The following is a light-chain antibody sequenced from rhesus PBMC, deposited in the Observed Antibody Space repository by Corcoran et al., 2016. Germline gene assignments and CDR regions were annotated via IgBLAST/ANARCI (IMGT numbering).Light chain of an antibody. CDR3: QQGYSYPLT. CDR1: QSLSNY. J-gene: IGKJ4*01. CDR2: RAS. V-gene: IGKV1-25*01. Sequence: DIQMTQSPSSLSASVGDRVTITCQASQSLSNYLTWYQQKPGKIPKLLIYRASSLQSGIPSRVSGSGSGTDVTLTISSLQPEDFATYYCQQGYSYPLTFGGGTKVELK.